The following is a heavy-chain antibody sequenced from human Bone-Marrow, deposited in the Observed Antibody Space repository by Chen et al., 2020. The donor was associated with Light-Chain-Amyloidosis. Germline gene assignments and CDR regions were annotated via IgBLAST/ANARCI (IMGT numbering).Heavy chain of an antibody. CDR2: STGGGTSI. Sequence: EVPLVESGGGLVKPGGSLRLPCAASGLHFSSYGMHWVRQAPGKGLEAVSSSTGGGTSINYADSVRGRFTISGDNARNSLYLQMNSLRAEDTAVYYCARSPYSTVAPHYYGMDLWGQGITVTVSS. CDR3: ARSPYSTVAPHYYGMDL. D-gene: IGHD6-13*01. CDR1: GLHFSSYG. V-gene: IGHV3-21*01. J-gene: IGHJ6*02.